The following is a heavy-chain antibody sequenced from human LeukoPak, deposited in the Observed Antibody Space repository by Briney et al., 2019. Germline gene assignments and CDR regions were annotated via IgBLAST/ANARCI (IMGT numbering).Heavy chain of an antibody. Sequence: ASVTVSCKVSGYTLTELSMHWVRQAPGKGLEWMGGFDPEDGETIYEQKFQGRVTMTEDTSTDTAYMELSSLRSEDTAVYYRATVTDSSGYYKRSWFDPWGQGTLVTVSS. CDR3: ATVTDSSGYYKRSWFDP. V-gene: IGHV1-24*01. J-gene: IGHJ5*02. CDR1: GYTLTELS. D-gene: IGHD3-22*01. CDR2: FDPEDGET.